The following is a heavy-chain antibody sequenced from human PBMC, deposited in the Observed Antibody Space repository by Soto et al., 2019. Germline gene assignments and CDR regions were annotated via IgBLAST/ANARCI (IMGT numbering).Heavy chain of an antibody. D-gene: IGHD6-19*01. V-gene: IGHV1-69*02. CDR1: GGTFSSYT. J-gene: IGHJ4*02. CDR2: IIPILGIA. Sequence: SVKVSCKASGGTFSSYTISWVRQAPGQGLEWMGRIIPILGIANYAQKFQGRVTITADKSTSTAYMELSSLRSEDTAVYYCARGHSSGWTASYYFDYWGQGTLVTVSS. CDR3: ARGHSSGWTASYYFDY.